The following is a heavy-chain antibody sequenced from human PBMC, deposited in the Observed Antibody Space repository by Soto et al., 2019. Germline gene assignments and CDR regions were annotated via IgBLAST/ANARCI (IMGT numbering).Heavy chain of an antibody. Sequence: SETLSLTCTVSGGSISSGGYYWSWIRQHPGKGLEWIGYIYHSGSTYYNPSLKSRVTISVDSYKNSFSLKLSSVSAADTAVYYCARGFDDSGAHFDYWGQETLVTVSS. CDR1: GGSISSGGYY. CDR3: ARGFDDSGAHFDY. V-gene: IGHV4-31*03. J-gene: IGHJ4*02. CDR2: IYHSGST. D-gene: IGHD4-17*01.